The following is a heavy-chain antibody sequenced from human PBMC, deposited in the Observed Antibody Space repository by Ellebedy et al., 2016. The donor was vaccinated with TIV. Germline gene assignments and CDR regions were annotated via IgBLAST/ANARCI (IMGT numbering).Heavy chain of an antibody. Sequence: GGSLRLSCKGSGYSFTSYWIGWVRQMPGKGLEWMGIIYPGDSDTRYSPSFQGQVTISADKSISTAYLQWSSLKASDTAMYYCARRRIAVAGTWEYNWFDPWGQGTLVTVSS. CDR3: ARRRIAVAGTWEYNWFDP. J-gene: IGHJ5*02. D-gene: IGHD6-19*01. CDR1: GYSFTSYW. CDR2: IYPGDSDT. V-gene: IGHV5-51*01.